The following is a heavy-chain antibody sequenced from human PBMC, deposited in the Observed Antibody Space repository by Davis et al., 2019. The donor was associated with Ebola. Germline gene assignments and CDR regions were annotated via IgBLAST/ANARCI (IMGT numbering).Heavy chain of an antibody. Sequence: GGSLRLSCAASGFTFSSYEMNWVRQAPGKGLEWASSISSSSSYIYYADSVKGRFTISRDNAKNSLYLQMNSLRAEDTAVYYCARGRGGKSRYGMDVWGQGTTVTVSS. CDR3: ARGRGGKSRYGMDV. J-gene: IGHJ6*02. CDR1: GFTFSSYE. D-gene: IGHD4-23*01. CDR2: ISSSSSYI. V-gene: IGHV3-21*01.